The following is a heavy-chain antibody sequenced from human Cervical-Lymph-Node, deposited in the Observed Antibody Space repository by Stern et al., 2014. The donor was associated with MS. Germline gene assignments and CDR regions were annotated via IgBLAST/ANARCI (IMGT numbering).Heavy chain of an antibody. D-gene: IGHD6-13*01. V-gene: IGHV4-59*01. CDR2: TYYSGST. Sequence: QVQLQESGPGLVKPSETLSLTCTVSGGSISSYYWTWIRQSPGKGLEWIGCTYYSGSTNYNPSLKSRVTISVDTSKNQFSLKLSSVSAADTAVYYCARGSSSSWYDCWGQGTLVTVSS. CDR3: ARGSSSSWYDC. J-gene: IGHJ5*01. CDR1: GGSISSYY.